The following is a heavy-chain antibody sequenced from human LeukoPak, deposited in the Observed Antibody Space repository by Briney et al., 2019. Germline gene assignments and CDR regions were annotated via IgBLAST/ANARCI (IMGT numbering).Heavy chain of an antibody. CDR2: ISAYNGNT. V-gene: IGHV1-18*01. D-gene: IGHD3-22*01. Sequence: GASVKVSCKASGYTFTSYGISWVRQAPGQGLEWMGWISAYNGNTNYAQKLQGRVTMTTDTSTSTAYMELRSLRSDDTAVYYCASAPNYYDSSGYYLDAFDIWGQGTMVTVSS. CDR3: ASAPNYYDSSGYYLDAFDI. CDR1: GYTFTSYG. J-gene: IGHJ3*02.